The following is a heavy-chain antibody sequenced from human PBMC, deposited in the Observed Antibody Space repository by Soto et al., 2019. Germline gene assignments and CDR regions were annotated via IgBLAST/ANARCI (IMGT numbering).Heavy chain of an antibody. CDR3: ARIGYCISTSCYEDPLFDY. J-gene: IGHJ4*02. Sequence: ASVKVSCKASGYTFTSYAMHWVRQAPGQRLEWMGWINAGNGNTKYSQKFQGRVTITRDTSASTAYMELSSLRSEDTAVYYCARIGYCISTSCYEDPLFDYWGQGTLVTVSS. V-gene: IGHV1-3*01. D-gene: IGHD2-2*01. CDR2: INAGNGNT. CDR1: GYTFTSYA.